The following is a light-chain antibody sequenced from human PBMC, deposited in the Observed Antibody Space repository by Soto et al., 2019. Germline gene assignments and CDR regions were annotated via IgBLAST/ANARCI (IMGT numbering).Light chain of an antibody. CDR3: QQYYSYPS. CDR1: QSMSSW. CDR2: DAS. Sequence: DIQMTQSPSTLSASGGDRVTITCRANQSMSSWLAWYQQKPGKAPKLLIYDASSLQSGVPSRFSGSGSGTEFTLIISSLQPDDFGAYYCQQYYSYPSFGQGTKVDIK. V-gene: IGKV1-5*01. J-gene: IGKJ1*01.